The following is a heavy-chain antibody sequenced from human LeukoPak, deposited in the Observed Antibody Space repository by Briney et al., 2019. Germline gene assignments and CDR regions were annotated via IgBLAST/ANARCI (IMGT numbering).Heavy chain of an antibody. Sequence: GGSLRLSCAASGFTFSSYGMHWVRQAPGKGLEWVAVISYDGSNKYYADSVKGRFTISRDNSKNTLYLQMHSLRAEDTAVYYCAKTTRKLVRSGFRYYYGMDVWGQGTTVTVSS. CDR1: GFTFSSYG. D-gene: IGHD6-13*01. CDR3: AKTTRKLVRSGFRYYYGMDV. V-gene: IGHV3-30*18. CDR2: ISYDGSNK. J-gene: IGHJ6*02.